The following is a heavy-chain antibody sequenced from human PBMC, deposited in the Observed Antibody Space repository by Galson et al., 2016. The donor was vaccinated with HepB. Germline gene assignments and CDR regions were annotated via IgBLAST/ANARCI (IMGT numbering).Heavy chain of an antibody. CDR1: GFTFTNYA. CDR3: ARDRGYSGTSRIPLDY. J-gene: IGHJ4*02. V-gene: IGHV3-30*04. Sequence: SLRLSCAASGFTFTNYAIHWVRQAPGKGLEWVAGISFDGSNKYYADSVESRFTVSRDNSKKSLYLQMNSLRDEDTAVYYCARDRGYSGTSRIPLDYWGQGTLVTVSS. CDR2: ISFDGSNK. D-gene: IGHD5-12*01.